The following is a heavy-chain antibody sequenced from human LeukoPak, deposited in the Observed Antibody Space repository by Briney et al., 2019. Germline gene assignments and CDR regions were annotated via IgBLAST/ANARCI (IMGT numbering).Heavy chain of an antibody. CDR1: GGSFSGYY. CDR2: INHSGST. CDR3: ASAITVTTDY. Sequence: SETLSLTCAVYGGSFSGYYWSWIRQPPGKGLEWIGEINHSGSTYYNPSLKSRVTISVDTSKNQFSLKLSSVTAADTAVYYCASAITVTTDYWGQGTLVTVS. J-gene: IGHJ4*02. D-gene: IGHD4-17*01. V-gene: IGHV4-34*01.